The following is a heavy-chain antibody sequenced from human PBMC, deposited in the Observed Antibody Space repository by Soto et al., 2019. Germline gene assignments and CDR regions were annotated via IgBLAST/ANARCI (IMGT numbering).Heavy chain of an antibody. CDR3: ARREIQGPIDY. J-gene: IGHJ4*02. D-gene: IGHD1-26*01. CDR2: IYYSGTT. V-gene: IGHV4-28*01. CDR1: GYSISSSNW. Sequence: QVQLQETGPGLVKTSDTLSLTCAVSGYSISSSNWWGWIRQPPGKGLEWIGYIYYSGTTYYNPSLKSGVPKSVDTSKNQFSLKLTSVTAVDTAVYYCARREIQGPIDYWGQGSLVTVSS.